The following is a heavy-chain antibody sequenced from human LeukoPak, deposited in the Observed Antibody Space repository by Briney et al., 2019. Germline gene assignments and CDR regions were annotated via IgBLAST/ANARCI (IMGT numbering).Heavy chain of an antibody. CDR2: ISGSGGST. D-gene: IGHD5/OR15-5a*01. CDR3: AKSVSDLRFCFDY. J-gene: IGHJ4*02. V-gene: IGHV3-23*01. CDR1: GCTFSSYA. Sequence: GGSLRLSCAASGCTFSSYAMSWVRQAPGKGLEWVSAISGSGGSTYYADSVKGRFTISRDNSKNTLYLQMNSLRAEDTAVYYCAKSVSDLRFCFDYWGQGTLVTVSS.